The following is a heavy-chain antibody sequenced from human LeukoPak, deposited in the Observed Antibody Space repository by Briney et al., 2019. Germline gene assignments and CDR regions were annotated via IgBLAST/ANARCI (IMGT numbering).Heavy chain of an antibody. J-gene: IGHJ5*02. D-gene: IGHD3-10*01. CDR1: GFTFRSYS. V-gene: IGHV3-23*01. Sequence: GGSLRLSCAASGFTFRSYSISGFGQAPGKGRNWVSAIIVMGGSTNYADSVKGRFTISRDNSKNTLYLQMNSLRAEDTAVYYCAKETVWFGELGPSYNWFDPWGQGTLVTVSS. CDR3: AKETVWFGELGPSYNWFDP. CDR2: IIVMGGST.